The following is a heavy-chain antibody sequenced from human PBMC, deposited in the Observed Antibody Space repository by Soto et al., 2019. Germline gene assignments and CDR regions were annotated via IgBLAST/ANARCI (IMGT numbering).Heavy chain of an antibody. D-gene: IGHD6-19*01. V-gene: IGHV3-23*01. CDR2: TPGSGGSA. CDR3: AKGVSSGWFYFDF. Sequence: AGGSLRLSCAASGFTFGTYAMNWVRQAPGKGLEWVSSTPGSGGSAYYADSVRGRFTISRDNSKNTVYLQLDSLRPEDSAIYYCAKGVSSGWFYFDFWGQGTQVTVSS. J-gene: IGHJ4*02. CDR1: GFTFGTYA.